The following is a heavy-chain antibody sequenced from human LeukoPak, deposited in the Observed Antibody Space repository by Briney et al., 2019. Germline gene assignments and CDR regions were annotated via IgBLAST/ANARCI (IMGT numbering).Heavy chain of an antibody. J-gene: IGHJ4*02. D-gene: IGHD3-10*01. V-gene: IGHV4-31*03. CDR1: GCSVSSGGYY. CDR3: ARVEGSGLHTFDY. Sequence: SQTLSLTCTVSGCSVSSGGYYWRWIRQHPGKGLEWIGYIYYSGSTYYNPYLKSRVTISVDTSKNQFSLKLSSVTAADTAVYYCARVEGSGLHTFDYWGQGTLVTVSS. CDR2: IYYSGST.